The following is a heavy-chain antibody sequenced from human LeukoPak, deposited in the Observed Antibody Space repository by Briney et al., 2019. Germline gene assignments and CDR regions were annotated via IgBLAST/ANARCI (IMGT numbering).Heavy chain of an antibody. CDR1: GFTFSDYY. D-gene: IGHD3-3*01. V-gene: IGHV3-11*04. CDR2: ISSSGSTI. Sequence: GGSLRLSCAASGFTFSDYYMSWIRQAPGKGLEWVSYISSSGSTIYYADSVKGRFTISRDNAKNSLYLQMNSLRAEDTAVYYCARDGPSEYYDFWSGYLGSNYWGQGTLVTVSS. J-gene: IGHJ4*02. CDR3: ARDGPSEYYDFWSGYLGSNY.